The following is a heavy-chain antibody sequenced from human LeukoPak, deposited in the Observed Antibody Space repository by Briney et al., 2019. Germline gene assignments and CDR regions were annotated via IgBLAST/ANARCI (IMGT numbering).Heavy chain of an antibody. Sequence: GRSLRLSCKASGFIFGDYVINWVRQAPRKGLEGVGLIRSKIYGGTTEYAASVKGRFTISRDDFRSPAYLHMNSLKTEDTAVYYCSRNAPDRYYYDSTGYYVDRWGQGTLVTASS. D-gene: IGHD3-22*01. V-gene: IGHV3-49*04. CDR2: IRSKIYGGTT. CDR1: GFIFGDYV. CDR3: SRNAPDRYYYDSTGYYVDR. J-gene: IGHJ4*02.